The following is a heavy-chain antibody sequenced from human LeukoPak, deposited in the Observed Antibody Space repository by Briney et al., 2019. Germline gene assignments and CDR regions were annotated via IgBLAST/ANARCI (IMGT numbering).Heavy chain of an antibody. CDR2: IYYSGST. CDR3: ARDSGYGGNSVDFDY. D-gene: IGHD4-23*01. Sequence: SETLSLTCTVSGGSISSYYWSWIRQPPGKGLEWIGYIYYSGSTNYNPSLKSRVTISVDTSKNQFSLKLSSVTAADTAVYYCARDSGYGGNSVDFDYWGQGTLVTVSS. CDR1: GGSISSYY. V-gene: IGHV4-59*12. J-gene: IGHJ4*02.